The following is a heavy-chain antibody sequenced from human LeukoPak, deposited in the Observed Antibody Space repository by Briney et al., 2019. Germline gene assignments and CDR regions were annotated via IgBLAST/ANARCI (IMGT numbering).Heavy chain of an antibody. Sequence: SETLSLTCTVYGGSFTAYYWSWIRQPPGKGLEWIGEINQSGSTNYNPSLKSRVTISVDTSKNLFTLKLSSVTAADTAVYYCARADYYDNSGYFLFDYWGQGTLVTVSS. V-gene: IGHV4-34*01. J-gene: IGHJ4*02. CDR3: ARADYYDNSGYFLFDY. CDR2: INQSGST. D-gene: IGHD3-22*01. CDR1: GGSFTAYY.